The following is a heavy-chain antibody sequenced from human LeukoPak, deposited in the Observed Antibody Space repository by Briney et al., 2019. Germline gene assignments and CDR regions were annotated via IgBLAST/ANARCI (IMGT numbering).Heavy chain of an antibody. Sequence: GGSLRLSCATSGFTSSNYAMSWVRQAPGKGLEWVTRIGPSDGSKYYEDSVKGRLTISRDNSKNMMYLQMNSLRTEETAVYYCAKAEGYDILTGLDYWGQGTLVSVSS. CDR1: GFTSSNYA. V-gene: IGHV3-23*01. CDR3: AKAEGYDILTGLDY. D-gene: IGHD3-9*01. J-gene: IGHJ4*02. CDR2: IGPSDGSK.